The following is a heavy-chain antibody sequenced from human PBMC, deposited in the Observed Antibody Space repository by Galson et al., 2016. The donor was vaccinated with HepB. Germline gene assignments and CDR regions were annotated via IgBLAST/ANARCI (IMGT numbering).Heavy chain of an antibody. V-gene: IGHV3-53*01. Sequence: SLRLSCAVSGLTVSGDYMSWVRQAPGKGLEWVSVLYRDGSTYYADSVESRFTTSRDNSRNTLYLQMNSLRAEDTAMYYCARNMYGAATNYIGDVFDIWGQGTMVTVSS. CDR2: LYRDGST. CDR1: GLTVSGDY. CDR3: ARNMYGAATNYIGDVFDI. D-gene: IGHD3-10*01. J-gene: IGHJ3*02.